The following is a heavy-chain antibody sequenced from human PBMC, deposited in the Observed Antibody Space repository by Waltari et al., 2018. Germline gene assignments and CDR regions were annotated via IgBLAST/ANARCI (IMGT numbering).Heavy chain of an antibody. Sequence: QVQLVQSGAEVKKPGASVKVSCKASGYTFTGYYMHWVRQAPGQGLEWMGWINPNSGGTNYAQKFQGRVTMTRDTSISTAYMELGRLRSDDTAVYYCARLLRAVAGTRGFDPWGQGTLVTVSS. CDR1: GYTFTGYY. D-gene: IGHD6-19*01. CDR3: ARLLRAVAGTRGFDP. J-gene: IGHJ5*02. CDR2: INPNSGGT. V-gene: IGHV1-2*02.